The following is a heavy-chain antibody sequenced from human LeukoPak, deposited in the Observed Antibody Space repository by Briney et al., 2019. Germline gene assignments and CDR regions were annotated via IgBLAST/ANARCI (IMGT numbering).Heavy chain of an antibody. Sequence: ASVKVSCKASGYTFTGYYLHWVRQAPGQGLEWMGRTNPNSGGTNYAQKFQGRVTMTRDTSISTAHMELSRLRSDDTAVYYCARDHRIRGLDYYYMDIWGKGTTVTVSS. J-gene: IGHJ6*03. D-gene: IGHD3/OR15-3a*01. CDR2: TNPNSGGT. V-gene: IGHV1-2*06. CDR1: GYTFTGYY. CDR3: ARDHRIRGLDYYYMDI.